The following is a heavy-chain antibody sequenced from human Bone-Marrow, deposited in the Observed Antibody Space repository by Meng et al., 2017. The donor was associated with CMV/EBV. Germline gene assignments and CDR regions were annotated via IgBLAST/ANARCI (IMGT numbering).Heavy chain of an antibody. CDR2: INHSGST. Sequence: SETLSLTCTVSGYSISSGYYWGWIRQPPGKGLEWIGEINHSGSTNYNPSLKSRVTISVDTSKNQFSLKLSSVTAADTAVYYCAREALGFGIFPSAGRWFDPWGQGNLVTVSS. J-gene: IGHJ5*02. D-gene: IGHD3-3*01. CDR1: GYSISSGYY. V-gene: IGHV4-38-2*02. CDR3: AREALGFGIFPSAGRWFDP.